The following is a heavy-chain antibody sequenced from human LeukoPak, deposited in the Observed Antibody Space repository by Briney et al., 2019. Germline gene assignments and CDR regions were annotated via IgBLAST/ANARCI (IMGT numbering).Heavy chain of an antibody. CDR1: GFTFSSYA. D-gene: IGHD4-23*01. Sequence: GGSLRLTCAASGFTFSSYAMSWVRQAPGKGLEWVSAISGSGGSTYYADSVKGRFTISRDNSKKTLYLQMNSLRAEDTAVYYGAKQPDDGGNPHYFDYWGQGTLVTVSS. CDR3: AKQPDDGGNPHYFDY. J-gene: IGHJ4*02. V-gene: IGHV3-23*01. CDR2: ISGSGGST.